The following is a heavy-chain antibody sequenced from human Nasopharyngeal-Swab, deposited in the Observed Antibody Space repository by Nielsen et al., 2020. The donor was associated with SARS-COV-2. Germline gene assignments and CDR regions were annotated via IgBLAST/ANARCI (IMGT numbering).Heavy chain of an antibody. V-gene: IGHV3-23*01. CDR2: ISGSGGST. CDR3: AKDLVTVTTPSDY. Sequence: GESLKISCAASGFTFSSYAMSWVRQAPGKGLEWVSAISGSGGSTYYADSVKGRFTISRDNSKNTLCLQMNSLRAEDTAVYYCAKDLVTVTTPSDYWGQGTLVTVSS. CDR1: GFTFSSYA. J-gene: IGHJ4*02. D-gene: IGHD4-17*01.